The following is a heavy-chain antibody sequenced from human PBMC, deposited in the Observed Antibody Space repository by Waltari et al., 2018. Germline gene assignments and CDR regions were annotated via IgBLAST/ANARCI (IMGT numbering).Heavy chain of an antibody. Sequence: QVQLQESGPGLVKPSETLSLTCTVSGGSISSYYWSWIRQPPGKGLEWIGYIYYSGSTNYNPSLKSRVTISVDTSKNQFSLKLSSVTAADTAVYYCARGDTAMVDFDYWGQGTLVTVSS. CDR2: IYYSGST. J-gene: IGHJ4*02. D-gene: IGHD5-18*01. CDR3: ARGDTAMVDFDY. CDR1: GGSISSYY. V-gene: IGHV4-59*01.